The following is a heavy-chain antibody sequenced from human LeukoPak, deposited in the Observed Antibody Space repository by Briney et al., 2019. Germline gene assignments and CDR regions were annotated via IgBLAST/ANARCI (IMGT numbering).Heavy chain of an antibody. J-gene: IGHJ4*02. D-gene: IGHD2-2*01. CDR1: GFTFNSYS. V-gene: IGHV3-21*01. CDR3: ARGDCTTTSCYLFDY. CDR2: ISSSSTI. Sequence: GGSLRLSCAASGFTFNSYSMSWVRQAPGKGLDWVSSISSSSTIYYADSVKGRFTISRDNAKNSLYLQMNSLRAEDTALYYCARGDCTTTSCYLFDYWGQGTLVTVSS.